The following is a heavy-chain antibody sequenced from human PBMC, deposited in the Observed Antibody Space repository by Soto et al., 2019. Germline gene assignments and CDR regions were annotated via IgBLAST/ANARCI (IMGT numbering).Heavy chain of an antibody. CDR2: IYSGGST. D-gene: IGHD3-9*01. CDR3: ARGRIRYFDWVRLPRGYGMDV. CDR1: GFTVSSNY. Sequence: EVQLVESGGGLVQPGGSLRLSCAASGFTVSSNYMSWVRQAPGKGLEWVSVIYSGGSTYYADSVKGRFTISRHNSKNTLYHQMNSLRAADTAVYYCARGRIRYFDWVRLPRGYGMDVWGQGTTVTVSS. V-gene: IGHV3-53*04. J-gene: IGHJ6*02.